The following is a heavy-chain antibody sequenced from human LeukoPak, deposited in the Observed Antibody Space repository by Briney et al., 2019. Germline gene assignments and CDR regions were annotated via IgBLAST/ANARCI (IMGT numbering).Heavy chain of an antibody. CDR2: IWYDGSNK. V-gene: IGHV3-33*01. J-gene: IGHJ4*02. D-gene: IGHD5-18*01. Sequence: GGSLRLSCAASRFTFSSYGMHWVRQAPGKGLEWVAVIWYDGSNKYYADSVKGRFTISRDNSKNTLYLQMNSLRAEDTAVYYCARDSRDTAMVGPDYWGQGTLVTVSS. CDR1: RFTFSSYG. CDR3: ARDSRDTAMVGPDY.